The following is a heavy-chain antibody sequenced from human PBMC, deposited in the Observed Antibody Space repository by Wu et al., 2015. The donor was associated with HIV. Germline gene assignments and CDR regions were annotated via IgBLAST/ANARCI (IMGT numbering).Heavy chain of an antibody. Sequence: QVQLVQSGAEMKKPGASVNISCKASGYAFSTYYIHWVRQAPGQGLEWMGLINPGIGSTYYAEKFQGRVTMTRDTSTNTVNMQLGTLTSKDTAVYYCNRGMQQWVNDAFDTWGQGTMVTISS. CDR2: INPGIGST. CDR3: NRGMQQWVNDAFDT. CDR1: GYAFSTYY. J-gene: IGHJ3*02. V-gene: IGHV1-46*03. D-gene: IGHD6-13*01.